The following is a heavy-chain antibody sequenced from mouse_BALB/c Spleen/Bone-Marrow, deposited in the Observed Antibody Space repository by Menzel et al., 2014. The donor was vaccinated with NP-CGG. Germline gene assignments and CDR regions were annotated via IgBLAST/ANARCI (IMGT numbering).Heavy chain of an antibody. Sequence: QVQLQQSGAELVRPGSSVKISCKASGYVFSSYWMNWVKQRPGQGLEWIGQIFPGDGDTNYNGQFKGKATLTADRPSSTAFMQLSSLASEDSAVYFCARGDFDYDFTMDYWGQGTSVTVSS. CDR1: GYVFSSYW. J-gene: IGHJ4*01. CDR3: ARGDFDYDFTMDY. V-gene: IGHV1-80*01. D-gene: IGHD2-4*01. CDR2: IFPGDGDT.